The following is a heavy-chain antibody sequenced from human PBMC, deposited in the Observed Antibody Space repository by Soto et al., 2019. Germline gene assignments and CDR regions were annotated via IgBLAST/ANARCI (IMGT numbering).Heavy chain of an antibody. J-gene: IGHJ6*02. D-gene: IGHD4-4*01. CDR3: AKDRVFYSNYVYYYYGMDV. Sequence: GGSLRLSCAASGFTFSSYAMSWVRQAPGEGLEWVSAISGSGGSTYYADSVKGRFTISRDNSKNTLYLQMNSLRAEDTAVYYCAKDRVFYSNYVYYYYGMDVWGQGATVTVSS. V-gene: IGHV3-23*01. CDR1: GFTFSSYA. CDR2: ISGSGGST.